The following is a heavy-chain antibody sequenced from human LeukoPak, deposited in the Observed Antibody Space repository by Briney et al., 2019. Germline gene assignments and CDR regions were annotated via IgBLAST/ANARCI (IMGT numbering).Heavy chain of an antibody. D-gene: IGHD3-9*01. CDR3: ARDHLRYFDWLYSLDY. J-gene: IGHJ4*02. V-gene: IGHV3-48*03. CDR1: GFTFTTYE. Sequence: GGSLRLSCAASGFTFTTYEMNWVRQAPTKGLEWLSYISSSGGTIYYADSVKGRFTISRDNAKNSVYLQMNSLRAEDTAVYYCARDHLRYFDWLYSLDYWGQGTLVTVSS. CDR2: ISSSGGTI.